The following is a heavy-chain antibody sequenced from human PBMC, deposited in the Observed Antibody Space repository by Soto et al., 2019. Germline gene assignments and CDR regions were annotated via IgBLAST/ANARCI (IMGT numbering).Heavy chain of an antibody. CDR1: GGSFSGYY. J-gene: IGHJ4*02. Sequence: SETLSLTCAVYGGSFSGYYWSWIRQPPGKGLEWIGEINHSGSTNYNPSLKSRVTISVDTSKNQFSLKLSSVTAADTAVYYCARGRIELMVYAILYLDYWGQGTLVTVSS. D-gene: IGHD2-8*01. CDR3: ARGRIELMVYAILYLDY. V-gene: IGHV4-34*01. CDR2: INHSGST.